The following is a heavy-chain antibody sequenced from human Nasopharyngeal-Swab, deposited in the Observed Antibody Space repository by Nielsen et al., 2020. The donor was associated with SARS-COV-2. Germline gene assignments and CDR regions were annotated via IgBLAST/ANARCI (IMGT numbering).Heavy chain of an antibody. CDR2: INAGNGNT. Sequence: ASVKVSCKASGYTFTSYAIHWVRQAPGQRLEWMGWINAGNGNTKYSQKFQGRVTIARDTSASTAYMELSRLRSDDTAVYYCATFRPYSSGCYLDYWGQGTLVTVSS. CDR3: ATFRPYSSGCYLDY. D-gene: IGHD6-19*01. J-gene: IGHJ4*02. V-gene: IGHV1-3*01. CDR1: GYTFTSYA.